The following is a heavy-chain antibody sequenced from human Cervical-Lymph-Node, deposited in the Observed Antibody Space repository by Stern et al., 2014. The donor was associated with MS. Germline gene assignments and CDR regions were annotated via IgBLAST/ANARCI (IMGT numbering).Heavy chain of an antibody. D-gene: IGHD1-26*01. CDR1: GFSFDTSGVG. Sequence: QVTLQESGPTLVKPTQTLTLTCTFSGFSFDTSGVGVGWVRQPPGKALEWLALIYWDDEKRYSPSLKSRLTVTKDTSKNQVVLTLTNMDPVDTATYYCAHPFSGRRYYYYGMDVWGQGTTVTVSS. J-gene: IGHJ6*02. CDR3: AHPFSGRRYYYYGMDV. CDR2: IYWDDEK. V-gene: IGHV2-5*02.